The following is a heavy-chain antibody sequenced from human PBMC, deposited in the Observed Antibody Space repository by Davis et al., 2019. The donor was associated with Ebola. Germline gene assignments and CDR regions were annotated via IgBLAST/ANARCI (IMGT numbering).Heavy chain of an antibody. CDR2: ISYDGRYE. CDR3: VRDYNDGIGRFDY. J-gene: IGHJ4*02. CDR1: GLTFNRYA. V-gene: IGHV3-30*04. Sequence: GGSLRLSCAASGLTFNRYAMHWVRQAPGKGLEWVTGISYDGRYENYAESVKGRFTISRDNSKSTLYLQMNSLRLEDTAVYYCVRDYNDGIGRFDYWGQGTLVTVSS. D-gene: IGHD3-16*01.